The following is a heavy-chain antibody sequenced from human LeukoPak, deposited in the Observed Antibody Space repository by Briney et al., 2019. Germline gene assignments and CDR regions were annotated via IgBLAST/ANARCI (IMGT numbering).Heavy chain of an antibody. CDR2: IYSGANT. D-gene: IGHD3-16*01. V-gene: IGHV3-53*01. Sequence: GGSLTHLHEASGFIVSSMYMSWVRQAPGKRLDWLSVIYSGANTYYADSVQGRFTISRDTSGNTLYLQMNSLRAEDTAVYYCARLGPYYFDSWGQGTLVIVSS. J-gene: IGHJ4*02. CDR1: GFIVSSMY. CDR3: ARLGPYYFDS.